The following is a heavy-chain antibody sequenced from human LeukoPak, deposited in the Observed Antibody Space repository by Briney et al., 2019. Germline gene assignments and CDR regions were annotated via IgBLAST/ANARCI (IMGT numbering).Heavy chain of an antibody. CDR2: INPISGGT. D-gene: IGHD5/OR15-5a*01. CDR3: ARGLRGFDSYFDAFDL. CDR1: GYTFTAYY. Sequence: ASVKVSCKPSGYTFTAYYLHWVRQAPGQGLEWMGWINPISGGTVYAQKFQDRVTVTRDTSITMAYLELKRLTSDDTAVYSCARGLRGFDSYFDAFDLWGQGTKVTISS. V-gene: IGHV1-2*02. J-gene: IGHJ3*01.